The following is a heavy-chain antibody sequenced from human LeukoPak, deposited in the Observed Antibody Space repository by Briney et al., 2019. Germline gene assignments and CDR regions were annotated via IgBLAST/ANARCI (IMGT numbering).Heavy chain of an antibody. Sequence: SVKVSCKASGYTFTGYYMDWVRQAPGQGLEWMGWINPNSGGTNYAQKFQGRVTMTRDTSISTAYMELSRLRSDDTAVYYCARGASGVYTVTTSWFDPWGQGTLVTVSS. CDR3: ARGASGVYTVTTSWFDP. J-gene: IGHJ5*02. V-gene: IGHV1-2*02. CDR1: GYTFTGYY. D-gene: IGHD4-17*01. CDR2: INPNSGGT.